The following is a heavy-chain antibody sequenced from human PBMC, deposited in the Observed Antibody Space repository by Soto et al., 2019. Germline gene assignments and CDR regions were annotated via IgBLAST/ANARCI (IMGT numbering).Heavy chain of an antibody. CDR1: GFTFSSYA. CDR2: ISGRGDST. CDR3: ARRGSGSYYDY. D-gene: IGHD1-26*01. V-gene: IGHV3-23*01. Sequence: EVQLLESGGGLVQPGGSLRLSCGASGFTFSSYAMRWVRQAPGKGLEWVSAISGRGDSTYYADSVKGRFTISRDNSKNTLYLQMNSLRAEDTAVYYCARRGSGSYYDYWGQGTLVTVSS. J-gene: IGHJ4*02.